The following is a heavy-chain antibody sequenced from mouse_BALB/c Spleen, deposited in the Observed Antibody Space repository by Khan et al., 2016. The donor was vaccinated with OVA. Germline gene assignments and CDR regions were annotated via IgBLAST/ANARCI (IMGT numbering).Heavy chain of an antibody. D-gene: IGHD2-2*01. CDR2: ISYDGSN. Sequence: EVQLQESGPGLVKPSQSLSLTCSVTGYSITSGDYWNWIRQFPGNKLEWMGYISYDGSNKYNPSLKNRISITRDTSKNQFFLKLNSVTNEDTATYYCARARYGYDVYFDVWGAGTTVTVSS. V-gene: IGHV3-6*02. CDR1: GYSITSGDY. J-gene: IGHJ1*01. CDR3: ARARYGYDVYFDV.